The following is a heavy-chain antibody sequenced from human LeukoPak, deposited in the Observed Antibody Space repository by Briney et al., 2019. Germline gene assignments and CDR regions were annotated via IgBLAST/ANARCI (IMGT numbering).Heavy chain of an antibody. Sequence: PSETLSLTCTVSGGSISSGGYYWSWIRQHPGKGLEWIGYIYYSGSTYYNPSLKSRVTISVDTSKNQFSLKLSSVTAADTAVYYCARLQAAAGFNWFDPWGQGTLVTVSS. V-gene: IGHV4-31*03. D-gene: IGHD6-13*01. J-gene: IGHJ5*02. CDR2: IYYSGST. CDR1: GGSISSGGYY. CDR3: ARLQAAAGFNWFDP.